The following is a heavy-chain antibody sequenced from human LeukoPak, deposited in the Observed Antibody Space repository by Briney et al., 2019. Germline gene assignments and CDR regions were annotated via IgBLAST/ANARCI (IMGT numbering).Heavy chain of an antibody. CDR3: ARVYYSNSYDYWYFDL. J-gene: IGHJ2*01. D-gene: IGHD6-13*01. V-gene: IGHV4-61*02. CDR2: IYTSGST. CDR1: GGSINSGSYY. Sequence: PSETLSLTCTVSGGSINSGSYYWSWIRQPAGKGLEWIGRIYTSGSTNYSPSLKSRVTISVDTSKNQFSLKLTSVTAADTAVYYCARVYYSNSYDYWYFDLWGRGTLVTVSS.